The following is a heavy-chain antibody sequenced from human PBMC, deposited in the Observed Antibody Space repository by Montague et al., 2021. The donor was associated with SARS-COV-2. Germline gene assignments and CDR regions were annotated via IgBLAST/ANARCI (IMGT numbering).Heavy chain of an antibody. CDR1: GFSLSTSGMC. D-gene: IGHD3-9*01. CDR2: IDCXSDK. J-gene: IGHJ6*02. V-gene: IGHV2-70*01. CDR3: ARMDILTGYYAYGMDV. Sequence: PALVKSTQTLTLTCTFSGFSLSTSGMCVSWIRQPPGKALEWLALIDCXSDKYYSTSLKTRLTISKDTSKNQVVLTMTNMDPVDTATYYCARMDILTGYYAYGMDVWGQGTTVTVSS.